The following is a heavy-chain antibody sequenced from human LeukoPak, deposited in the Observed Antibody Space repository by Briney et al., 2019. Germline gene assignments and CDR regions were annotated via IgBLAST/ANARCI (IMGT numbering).Heavy chain of an antibody. CDR3: ARLDSSGYYSYFDY. CDR2: IYYSGST. CDR1: GGSISSYY. D-gene: IGHD3-22*01. Sequence: SETLSLTCTVSGGSISSYYWSWIRQPPGKGLEWIGYIYYSGSTNYNPSLKGRVTISVDTSKNQFSLKLSSVTAADTAVYYCARLDSSGYYSYFDYWGQGTLVTVSS. J-gene: IGHJ4*02. V-gene: IGHV4-59*08.